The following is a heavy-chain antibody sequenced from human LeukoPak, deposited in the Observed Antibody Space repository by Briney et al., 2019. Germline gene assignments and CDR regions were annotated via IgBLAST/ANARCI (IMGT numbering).Heavy chain of an antibody. CDR1: GYSFTSYY. Sequence: GASVKVSCKASGYSFTSYYMHWVRQAPGQGLEWMGWINTNTGNPTYAQGFTGRFVFSLDTSVSTAYLQISSLKAEDTAVYYCARDYGYPGSITMLDSNWFDPWGQGTLVTVSS. CDR2: INTNTGNP. CDR3: ARDYGYPGSITMLDSNWFDP. D-gene: IGHD3-10*02. V-gene: IGHV7-4-1*02. J-gene: IGHJ5*02.